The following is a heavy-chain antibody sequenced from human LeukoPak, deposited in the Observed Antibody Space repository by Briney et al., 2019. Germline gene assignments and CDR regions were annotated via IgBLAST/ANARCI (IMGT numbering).Heavy chain of an antibody. D-gene: IGHD6-6*01. CDR2: ISAYNGNT. V-gene: IGHV1-18*01. Sequence: ASVKVSCKASGYTFTSYGISWVRQAPGQGLEWTGWISAYNGNTNYAQKLQGRVTMTTDTSTSTAYMELRSLRSDDTAVYYCARGLQAARPVDYYYYMDVWGKGTTVTVSS. J-gene: IGHJ6*03. CDR1: GYTFTSYG. CDR3: ARGLQAARPVDYYYYMDV.